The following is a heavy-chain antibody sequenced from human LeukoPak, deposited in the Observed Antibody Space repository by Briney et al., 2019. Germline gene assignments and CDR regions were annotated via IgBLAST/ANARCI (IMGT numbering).Heavy chain of an antibody. D-gene: IGHD3-22*01. Sequence: PSETLSLTCTVSGGSISSYYWSWIRQPPGKGLEWIGYIYYIGSTNYNPSLKSRVTISVVTSKTQVSLKLSSVTAADTAVYYCARYLGYSDSSGYLPNWFDPWGQGTLVTVSS. V-gene: IGHV4-59*01. CDR2: IYYIGST. J-gene: IGHJ5*02. CDR1: GGSISSYY. CDR3: ARYLGYSDSSGYLPNWFDP.